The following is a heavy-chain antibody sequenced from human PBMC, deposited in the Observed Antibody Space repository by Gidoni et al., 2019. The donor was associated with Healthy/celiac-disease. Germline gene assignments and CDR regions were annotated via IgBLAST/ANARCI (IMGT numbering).Heavy chain of an antibody. V-gene: IGHV3-11*01. J-gene: IGHJ4*02. CDR2: ISSSGSTI. Sequence: QVQLVESGGALVKPGGSLRLSCAAPGFTFSDYYMSWIRQAPGKGLEWVSYISSSGSTIYYADSVKGRFTISRDNAKNSLYLQMNSLRAEDTAVYYCARANYDILTGYIGQFDYWGQGTLVTVSS. D-gene: IGHD3-9*01. CDR3: ARANYDILTGYIGQFDY. CDR1: GFTFSDYY.